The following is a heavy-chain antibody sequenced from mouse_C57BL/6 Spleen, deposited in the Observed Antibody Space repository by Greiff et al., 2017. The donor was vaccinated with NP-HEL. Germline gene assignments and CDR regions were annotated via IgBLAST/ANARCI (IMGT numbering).Heavy chain of an antibody. V-gene: IGHV7-3*01. CDR3: ARYDGSSYWYFDV. CDR1: GFTFTDYY. D-gene: IGHD1-1*01. CDR2: IRNKANGYTT. J-gene: IGHJ1*03. Sequence: VQLKESGGGLVQPGGSLSLSCAASGFTFTDYYMSWVRQPPGKALEWLGFIRNKANGYTTEYSASVKGRFTISRDNSQSSLYLQMNALRAEDSATYYCARYDGSSYWYFDVWGTGTTVTVSS.